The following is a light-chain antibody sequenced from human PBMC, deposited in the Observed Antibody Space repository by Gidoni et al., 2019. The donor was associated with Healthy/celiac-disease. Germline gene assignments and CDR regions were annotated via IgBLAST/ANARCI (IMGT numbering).Light chain of an antibody. CDR1: ALPKQY. CDR2: KDS. J-gene: IGLJ2*01. CDR3: QSADSSGTYVV. Sequence: SYELTQPPSVSFSPGQTARITCSGDALPKQYAYWYQQKPGQAPVLVIYKDSERPSGIPERFSGSSSGKTVTLTISGVQAEDEADYYCQSADSSGTYVVFGGGTKLTVL. V-gene: IGLV3-25*03.